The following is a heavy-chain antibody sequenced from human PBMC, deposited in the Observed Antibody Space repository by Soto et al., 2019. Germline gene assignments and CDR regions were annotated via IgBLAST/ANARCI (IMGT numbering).Heavy chain of an antibody. D-gene: IGHD5-18*01. J-gene: IGHJ6*02. CDR2: ISSDGSNK. CDR3: ARGRGHSFGKDYYRMAV. CDR1: GFTFSAYG. V-gene: IGHV3-30*03. Sequence: GGSLRLSCAASGFTFSAYGLHWVRQAPGKGLDWVAVISSDGSNKYYADSVKGRFTISRDNSRSTLYLQVNSLRTDDTAVYYCARGRGHSFGKDYYRMAVWGQGTTVTVSS.